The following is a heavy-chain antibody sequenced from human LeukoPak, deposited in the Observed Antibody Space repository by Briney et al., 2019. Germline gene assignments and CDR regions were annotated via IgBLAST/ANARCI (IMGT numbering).Heavy chain of an antibody. D-gene: IGHD3-16*02. Sequence: GGSLRLSCAASGFTFSSYAMSWVRQAPGKGLEWVSAISGSGGSTYYADSVKGRFTISRDNSKNTLYVQMNSLRAEDTAVYYCARALVRGPYYFDFWGQGTLVTVSS. CDR2: ISGSGGST. CDR3: ARALVRGPYYFDF. V-gene: IGHV3-23*01. CDR1: GFTFSSYA. J-gene: IGHJ4*02.